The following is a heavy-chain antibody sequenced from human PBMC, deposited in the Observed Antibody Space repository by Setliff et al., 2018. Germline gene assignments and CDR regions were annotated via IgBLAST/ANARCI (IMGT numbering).Heavy chain of an antibody. J-gene: IGHJ4*02. D-gene: IGHD2-15*01. CDR1: GGSISSYY. V-gene: IGHV4-59*01. CDR2: IYYSGST. Sequence: SETLSLTCTVSGGSISSYYWSWIRQPPGKGLEWIGYIYYSGSTNYNPSLRSRVTISVDTSKNQFSLKLSSVTAADTAVYYCASERESASRQTYFDSWGQGTLVTVSS. CDR3: ASERESASRQTYFDS.